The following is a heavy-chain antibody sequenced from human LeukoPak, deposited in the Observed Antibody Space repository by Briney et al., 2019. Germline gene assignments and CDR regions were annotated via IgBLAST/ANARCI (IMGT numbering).Heavy chain of an antibody. J-gene: IGHJ5*02. CDR1: GYSFTSYW. CDR2: IYPGDSDT. CDR3: ARAIPYYDILTGYYPGWFDP. V-gene: IGHV5-51*01. Sequence: GESLKISCKGSGYSFTSYWIGWVRQMPGKGLEWMGIIYPGDSDTRYSPSFQGQVTISADKSISTAYLQWSSLKASDTAMYYCARAIPYYDILTGYYPGWFDPWGQGTLVTVSS. D-gene: IGHD3-9*01.